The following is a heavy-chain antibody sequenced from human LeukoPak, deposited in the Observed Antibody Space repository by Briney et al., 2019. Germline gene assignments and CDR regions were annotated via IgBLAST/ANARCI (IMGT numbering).Heavy chain of an antibody. CDR1: AFTFSGYW. J-gene: IGHJ4*02. CDR2: INNDGSST. CDR3: AKATHSSGYYFDY. Sequence: GGSLRLSCAASAFTFSGYWMDWVRQAPGKGLVWVARINNDGSSTTYADSAKGRSTISRDNAKNTLYLQMNSLRAEDTAVYYCAKATHSSGYYFDYWGQGTLVTVSS. V-gene: IGHV3-74*01. D-gene: IGHD6-19*01.